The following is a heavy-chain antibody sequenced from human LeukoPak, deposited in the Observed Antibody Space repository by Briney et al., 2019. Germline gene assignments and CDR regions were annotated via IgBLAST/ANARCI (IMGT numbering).Heavy chain of an antibody. Sequence: GGSLRLTCAASGFTFSSYPMHWVRQAPGKGLEWVAVIAYDGRDKYYADSVKGRFTISRDNSKNTLYLQMNSLRAEDTAAYYCARDKSIGSADYCFDYWGQGTLVTVSS. V-gene: IGHV3-30*04. D-gene: IGHD6-13*01. CDR2: IAYDGRDK. CDR3: ARDKSIGSADYCFDY. J-gene: IGHJ4*02. CDR1: GFTFSSYP.